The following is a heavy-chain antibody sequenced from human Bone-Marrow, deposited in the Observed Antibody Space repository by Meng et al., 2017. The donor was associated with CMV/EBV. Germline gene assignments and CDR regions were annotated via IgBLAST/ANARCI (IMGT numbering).Heavy chain of an antibody. D-gene: IGHD6-13*01. CDR2: MSSSSSYI. CDR3: IAAAVVSFVPTH. V-gene: IGHV3-21*01. Sequence: GESLKISFAASGFTLSSYSMNWVRQAPGKGLEWVSSMSSSSSYIYYADSVKGRFTISRDNAKNSLDLQMTSLRAEDTAVYYCIAAAVVSFVPTHWGQGTLVTVSS. CDR1: GFTLSSYS. J-gene: IGHJ4*02.